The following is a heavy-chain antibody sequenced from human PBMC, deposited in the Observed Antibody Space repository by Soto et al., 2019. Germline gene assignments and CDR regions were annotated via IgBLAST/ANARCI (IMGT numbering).Heavy chain of an antibody. CDR2: ISRTSTTI. J-gene: IGHJ3*01. D-gene: IGHD1-26*01. CDR3: AAEGEATLAFDV. CDR1: GFTLSDYG. V-gene: IGHV3-48*02. Sequence: EVQLVESGGGLVRPGESLRLSCAASGFTLSDYGMNWVRQAPGKGLEWISYISRTSTTIYYTESMKGRLAISRDNARNSLNLEMNNLRDEDTAVYYCAAEGEATLAFDVWGRGTMVAVSS.